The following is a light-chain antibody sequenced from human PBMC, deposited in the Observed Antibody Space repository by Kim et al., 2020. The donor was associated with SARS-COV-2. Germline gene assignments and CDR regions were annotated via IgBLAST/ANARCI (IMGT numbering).Light chain of an antibody. CDR3: QGWDTTIDHPV. Sequence: SYELTQPPSVSEAPGQTATMTCEGTDIGRKSVQWYQQRPGQAPVLVIYYDTDRPSGVSDRFSGSNSGNTATLTISRVAAGDEADYFCQGWDTTIDHPVFG. V-gene: IGLV3-21*04. CDR1: DIGRKS. CDR2: YDT. J-gene: IGLJ3*02.